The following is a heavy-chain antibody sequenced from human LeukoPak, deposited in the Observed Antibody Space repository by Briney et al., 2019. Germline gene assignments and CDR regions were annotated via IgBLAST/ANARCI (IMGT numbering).Heavy chain of an antibody. V-gene: IGHV1-69*13. CDR3: ARSVLQWLRLDYYYYYMDV. CDR1: GGTFISYA. Sequence: SVKVSCKASGGTFISYAISWVRQAPGQGLEWMGGIIPIFGTANYAQKFQGGVTITADESTSTAYMELSSLRSEDTAVYYCARSVLQWLRLDYYYYYMDVWGKGTTVTVSS. J-gene: IGHJ6*03. CDR2: IIPIFGTA. D-gene: IGHD5-12*01.